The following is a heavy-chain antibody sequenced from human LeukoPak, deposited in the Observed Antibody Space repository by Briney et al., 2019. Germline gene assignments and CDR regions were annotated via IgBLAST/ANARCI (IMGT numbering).Heavy chain of an antibody. J-gene: IGHJ4*02. V-gene: IGHV3-43*02. D-gene: IGHD3-22*01. Sequence: PGGPLRLSCAASGFTFDDYAMHWVRQAPGKGLEWVSLISGDGGSTYYADSVKGRFTISRDNSKNSLYLQMNSLRTEDTALYYCAKKIGGWPDFYDSSGYYDYWGQGTLVTVSS. CDR1: GFTFDDYA. CDR3: AKKIGGWPDFYDSSGYYDY. CDR2: ISGDGGST.